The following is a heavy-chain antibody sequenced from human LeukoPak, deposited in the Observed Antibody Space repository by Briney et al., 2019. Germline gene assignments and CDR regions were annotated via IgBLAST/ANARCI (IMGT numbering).Heavy chain of an antibody. J-gene: IGHJ4*02. CDR1: VYTFISYG. D-gene: IGHD2-15*01. CDR3: AGDGLVWWPHYYFDY. CDR2: ICAYNVNI. V-gene: IGHV1-18*01. Sequence: EAAVQVSCKTSVYTFISYGIRWVRQAPGQGGEWMGWICAYNVNINYAQKLQGRVTMTTDTSTSTAYMQLRSVRSDDTGVYYCAGDGLVWWPHYYFDYWGQGTLVTVSS.